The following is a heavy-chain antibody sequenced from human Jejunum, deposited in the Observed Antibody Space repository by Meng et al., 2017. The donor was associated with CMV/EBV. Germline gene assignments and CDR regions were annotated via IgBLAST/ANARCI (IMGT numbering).Heavy chain of an antibody. J-gene: IGHJ6*02. V-gene: IGHV3-30*02. CDR2: IRYDGGNT. CDR3: AKRGYGDYYYYYGMDV. CDR1: TFSNFG. D-gene: IGHD4-17*01. Sequence: TFSNFGMHWVRQAPGKGLEWVAFIRYDGGNTYYTDSVKGRFTISRDNSKNTLYLQLNSLRAEDTAVYYCAKRGYGDYYYYYGMDVWGQGTTVTVSS.